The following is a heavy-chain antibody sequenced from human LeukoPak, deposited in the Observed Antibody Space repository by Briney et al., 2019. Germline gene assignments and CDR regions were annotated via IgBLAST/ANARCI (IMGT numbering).Heavy chain of an antibody. D-gene: IGHD3-10*01. J-gene: IGHJ6*03. CDR1: GFTFSSYG. CDR3: AKNRKFGDLVYYYYYMDV. V-gene: IGHV3-23*01. CDR2: VSGSGDGT. Sequence: GGTLRLSCAASGFTFSSYGMTWVRQAPGKGLEWVSGVSGSGDGTYYADSVKGRFTISRDNSKNTLYLQVNSLRAEDTAVYFCAKNRKFGDLVYYYYYMDVWGKGTTVTVSS.